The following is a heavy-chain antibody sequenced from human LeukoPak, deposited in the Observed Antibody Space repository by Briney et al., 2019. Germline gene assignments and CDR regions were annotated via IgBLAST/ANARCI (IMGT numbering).Heavy chain of an antibody. CDR2: INHSGST. V-gene: IGHV4-34*01. Sequence: SETLSLTCAVYGGSFSGYYWSWIRQPPGKGLEWIGEINHSGSTNYNPSLKSRVTISVDTSKNQFSLKLSSVTAADTAVYYCARVAGAVRGSWHDYWGQGTLVTVSS. CDR3: ARVAGAVRGSWHDY. CDR1: GGSFSGYY. J-gene: IGHJ4*02. D-gene: IGHD6-13*01.